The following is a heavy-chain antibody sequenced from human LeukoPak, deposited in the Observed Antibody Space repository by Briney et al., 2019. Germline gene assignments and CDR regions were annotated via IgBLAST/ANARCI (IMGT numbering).Heavy chain of an antibody. CDR3: ARELRGTMIVVGGSAFDI. D-gene: IGHD3-22*01. CDR2: IYYSGST. V-gene: IGHV4-30-4*07. Sequence: SETLSLTCAVSGGSISSGGYSWSWIRQPPGKGLEWIGYIYYSGSTYYNPSLKSRVTISVDTSKNQFSLKLSSVTAADTAVYYCARELRGTMIVVGGSAFDIWGQGTMVTVSS. CDR1: GGSISSGGYS. J-gene: IGHJ3*02.